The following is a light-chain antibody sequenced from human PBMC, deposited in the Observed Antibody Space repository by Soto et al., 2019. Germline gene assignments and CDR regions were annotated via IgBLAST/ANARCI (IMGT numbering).Light chain of an antibody. V-gene: IGKV3-20*01. CDR3: QHYGSSWT. CDR2: LAS. CDR1: QSVSSSN. J-gene: IGKJ1*01. Sequence: EIVLTQSPGTLSLSPGEGATLSCRASQSVSSSNLAWYQQKPGQAPRLLIYLASTRATGIPDRFSGSGFGTDFTLTISSLEPEDFAVYYCQHYGSSWTFGPGTKVEIK.